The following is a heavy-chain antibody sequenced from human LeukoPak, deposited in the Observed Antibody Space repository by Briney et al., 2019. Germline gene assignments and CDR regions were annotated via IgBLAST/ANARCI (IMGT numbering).Heavy chain of an antibody. CDR2: IIPIFGTA. CDR1: GGTFSSYA. J-gene: IGHJ4*02. CDR3: ARTSYVDTAMGNFDY. D-gene: IGHD5-18*01. V-gene: IGHV1-69*06. Sequence: ASVKVSCKASGGTFSSYAISWVRQAPGQGLEWMGGIIPIFGTANYAQKFQGRVTITADKSTSTAYMELSRLRSDDTAVYYCARTSYVDTAMGNFDYWGQGTLVTVSS.